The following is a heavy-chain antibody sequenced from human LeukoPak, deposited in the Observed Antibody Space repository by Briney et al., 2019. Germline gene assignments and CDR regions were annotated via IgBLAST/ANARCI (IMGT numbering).Heavy chain of an antibody. CDR3: ARDYWWNYDY. J-gene: IGHJ4*02. D-gene: IGHD1-7*01. Sequence: GGSLRLPCAASGFTFSDYAMHWVRQAPGKGLEWVAVISKDGSDKYYPGSVRGRFTISRDNSKNTIYLQMDSLRAEDTAIYYCARDYWWNYDYWGQGTLVTVSS. V-gene: IGHV3-30-3*01. CDR2: ISKDGSDK. CDR1: GFTFSDYA.